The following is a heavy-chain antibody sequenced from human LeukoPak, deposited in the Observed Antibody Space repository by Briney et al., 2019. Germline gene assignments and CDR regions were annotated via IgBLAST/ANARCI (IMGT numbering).Heavy chain of an antibody. V-gene: IGHV3-48*01. D-gene: IGHD2-15*01. CDR3: ARDLVVVVAATPGY. CDR1: GFTFSSYS. J-gene: IGHJ4*02. Sequence: PGGSLRLSCAASGFTFSSYSMNWVRQAPGKGLEWVSYISSSSSTIYYADSVKGRFTISRDNANNSLYLQMNSLRAEDTAVYYCARDLVVVVAATPGYWGQGTLVTVSS. CDR2: ISSSSSTI.